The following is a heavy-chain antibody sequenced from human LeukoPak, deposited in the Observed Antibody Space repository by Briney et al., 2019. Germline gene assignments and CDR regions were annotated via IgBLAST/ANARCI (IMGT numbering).Heavy chain of an antibody. CDR3: AREEKAYYYDSSGYSAY. CDR2: LSSSGSAF. Sequence: PGGSLRLSCEDSGFTFRSYEMNWVRQAPGKGLEWIAYLSSSGSAFSYADSVKGRFTISRDNAKNSLYLQMNSLRAEDTAVYYCAREEKAYYYDSSGYSAYWGQGTLVTVSS. D-gene: IGHD3-22*01. V-gene: IGHV3-48*03. J-gene: IGHJ4*02. CDR1: GFTFRSYE.